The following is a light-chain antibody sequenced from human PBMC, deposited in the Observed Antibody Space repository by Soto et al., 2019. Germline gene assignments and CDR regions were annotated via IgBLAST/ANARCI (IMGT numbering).Light chain of an antibody. Sequence: DIQMTQSPSSLSASVGDTVTITCRASQDIINHLAWYQQRPGKVPNLLIYGASTLHSGVPSRFRGSGSGTHITLTINSLQPEDVATYYCQNYHLALGTFGQGTRLEIK. J-gene: IGKJ5*01. CDR3: QNYHLALGT. CDR1: QDIINH. CDR2: GAS. V-gene: IGKV1-27*01.